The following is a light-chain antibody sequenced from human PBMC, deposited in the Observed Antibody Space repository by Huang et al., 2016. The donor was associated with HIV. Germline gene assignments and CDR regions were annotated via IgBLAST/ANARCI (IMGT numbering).Light chain of an antibody. CDR1: QRVLKTSNNKNC. Sequence: DIIMTQSPDSLALSLGGRAALNCTASQRVLKTSNNKNCLSWYQLKVGQPPKLLIYWASTRESGVPDRFSGSGSGTHFTLTIASLQAEDVSVYYCHQCYDIPQTFGQGTKVEVK. J-gene: IGKJ1*01. CDR2: WAS. V-gene: IGKV4-1*01. CDR3: HQCYDIPQT.